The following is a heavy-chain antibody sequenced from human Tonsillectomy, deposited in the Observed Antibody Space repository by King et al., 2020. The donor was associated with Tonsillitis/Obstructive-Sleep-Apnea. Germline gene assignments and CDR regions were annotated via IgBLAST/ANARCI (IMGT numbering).Heavy chain of an antibody. CDR3: APHSSDWTYFDY. D-gene: IGHD6-25*01. Sequence: VQLVESGGGLVKPGGSLRLSCVASGFTFSNYSVNWVRQAPRKGLEWVASIDSSSRYIYYADSVRGRFTISRDNAKNSLLLQMNSLRADDTAVYYCAPHSSDWTYFDYWGQGTLVTVSS. J-gene: IGHJ4*02. CDR1: GFTFSNYS. CDR2: IDSSSRYI. V-gene: IGHV3-21*06.